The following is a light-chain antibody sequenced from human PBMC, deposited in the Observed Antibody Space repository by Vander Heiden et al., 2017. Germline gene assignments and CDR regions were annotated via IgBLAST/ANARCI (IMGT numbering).Light chain of an antibody. Sequence: QSVLTQPPSVSAAPGQKVTISCSGSSPNIGNNYVSLCQQHQGTAPKLLIYDNNKRPSGIPDRFSGSKSGTSATLGITGLQTGDEADYYCGTWDSSLSAVVFGGGTKLTVL. V-gene: IGLV1-51*01. J-gene: IGLJ2*01. CDR2: DNN. CDR1: SPNIGNNY. CDR3: GTWDSSLSAVV.